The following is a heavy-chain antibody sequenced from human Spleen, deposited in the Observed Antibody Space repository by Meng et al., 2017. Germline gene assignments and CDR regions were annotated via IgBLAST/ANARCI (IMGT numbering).Heavy chain of an antibody. CDR1: GGSFSGYS. D-gene: IGHD4-11*01. Sequence: VQLQQWGDGLLKPSETLSLTCGVYGGSFSGYSWNWIRQPPGKGLEWIGEINHSGSTNYNPSLESRATISVDTSQNNLSLKLSSVTAADSAVYYCARGPTTMAHDFDYWGQGTLVTVSS. V-gene: IGHV4-34*01. CDR2: INHSGST. J-gene: IGHJ4*02. CDR3: ARGPTTMAHDFDY.